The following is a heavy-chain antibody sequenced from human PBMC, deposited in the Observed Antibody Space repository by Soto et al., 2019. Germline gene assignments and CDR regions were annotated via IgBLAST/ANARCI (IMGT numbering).Heavy chain of an antibody. CDR2: VYHTGST. CDR1: RDSVSTNNYY. D-gene: IGHD2-8*01. J-gene: IGHJ4*02. V-gene: IGHV4-61*01. CDR3: ARIPILMVMTFEY. Sequence: SETLSLTCSVSRDSVSTNNYYWGWIRQPPGKALEWIGYVYHTGSTNYNPSLRSRVSISADTSQNQFSLKLTSVTAADTAVYFCARIPILMVMTFEYWGQGILVTVSS.